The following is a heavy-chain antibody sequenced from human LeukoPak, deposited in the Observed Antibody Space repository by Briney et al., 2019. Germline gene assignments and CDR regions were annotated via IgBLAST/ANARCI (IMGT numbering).Heavy chain of an antibody. D-gene: IGHD6-19*01. CDR3: ARYNSGWSYFDY. V-gene: IGHV4-59*01. CDR2: IFYSGST. Sequence: SETLSLTCTVSGGSISSYYWTWIRQPPGKGLDCIGYIFYSGSTNYNPSLKSRVTISVDTSKSQSSLKLSSVTAADTAIYYCARYNSGWSYFDYWGQGTLVTVSS. J-gene: IGHJ4*02. CDR1: GGSISSYY.